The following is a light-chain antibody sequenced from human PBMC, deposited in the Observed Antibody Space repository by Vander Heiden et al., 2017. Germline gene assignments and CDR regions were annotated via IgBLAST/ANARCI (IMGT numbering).Light chain of an antibody. Sequence: QSVLTHPPSVSGPPGLRVTIPCTGSSSNLGADYDVNWYQQLPGTAPRLLIYDNNNRPSGVPDRFSGSKSGTSGSLAISGLQAEDEADYYCQSYDNSLSGLWVFGGGTKLTVL. CDR1: SSNLGADYD. CDR3: QSYDNSLSGLWV. J-gene: IGLJ3*02. V-gene: IGLV1-40*01. CDR2: DNN.